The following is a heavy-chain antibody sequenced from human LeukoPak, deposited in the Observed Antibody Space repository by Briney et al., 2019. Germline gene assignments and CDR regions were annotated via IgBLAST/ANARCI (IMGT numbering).Heavy chain of an antibody. V-gene: IGHV3-23*01. CDR2: ISGSGGST. CDR1: GFTFSSYA. Sequence: GGSLRLSCAASGFTFSSYAMSWVRQAPGKGLEWVSAISGSGGSTYYADSVKGRFTISRDNSKNTLYLQMNSLRAEDTAVYYCAKDHEYCSSSSCAPVCFDYWGQGTLVTVSS. J-gene: IGHJ4*02. D-gene: IGHD2-2*01. CDR3: AKDHEYCSSSSCAPVCFDY.